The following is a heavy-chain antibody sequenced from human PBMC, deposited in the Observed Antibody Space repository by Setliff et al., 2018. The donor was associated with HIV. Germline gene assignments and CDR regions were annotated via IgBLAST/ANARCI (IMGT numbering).Heavy chain of an antibody. J-gene: IGHJ4*02. V-gene: IGHV1-8*02. CDR3: ARGSGWYNY. D-gene: IGHD1-1*01. Sequence: ASVKVSCKASGYTISTSGISWVRQAPGQGLEWMGWMSAYSGDTKYAQKFQGRVTMTRNTSISTAYMELSSLRSEDTAVYYCARGSGWYNYWGQGTLVTVSS. CDR1: GYTISTSG. CDR2: MSAYSGDT.